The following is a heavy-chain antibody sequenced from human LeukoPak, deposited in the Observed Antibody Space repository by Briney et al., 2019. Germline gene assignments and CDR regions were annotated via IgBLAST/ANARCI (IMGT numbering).Heavy chain of an antibody. D-gene: IGHD6-13*01. CDR2: ISSNGGST. CDR1: GFTFSSYA. V-gene: IGHV3-64*01. Sequence: GGSLRLSCAASGFTFSSYAMHWVRQAPGKGLEYVSAISSNGGSTYYANSVKGRFTISRDNSKNTLYLQMNSLRAEDTAVYYCANHHTSSSWSPRADYWGQGTLVTVSS. J-gene: IGHJ4*02. CDR3: ANHHTSSSWSPRADY.